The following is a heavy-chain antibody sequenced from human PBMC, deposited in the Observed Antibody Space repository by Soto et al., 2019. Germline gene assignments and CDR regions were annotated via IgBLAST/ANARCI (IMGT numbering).Heavy chain of an antibody. CDR3: ARGGEVIGLRFFAF. J-gene: IGHJ2*01. D-gene: IGHD2-21*01. V-gene: IGHV4-30-4*01. CDR2: ISYSGTT. Sequence: QVQLQESGPGLVKPSQTLSLTCAVSGGSITSGDFYWSWIRQPPGKGLEWIGYISYSGTTYYNPSLKSRITISRDTSKNQFSLRLTSVTAADTAVYFCARGGEVIGLRFFAFWGRGTLVAVSS. CDR1: GGSITSGDFY.